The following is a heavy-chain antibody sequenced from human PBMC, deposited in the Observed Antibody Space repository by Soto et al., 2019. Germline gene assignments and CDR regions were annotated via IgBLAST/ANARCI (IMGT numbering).Heavy chain of an antibody. CDR3: AKDYCSRTSGPPGHLGEFSTRIGLAFVT. CDR2: ISGSGGST. V-gene: IGHV3-23*01. J-gene: IGHJ3*02. D-gene: IGHD3-16*02. CDR1: GFTFSSYA. Sequence: EVQLLESGGGLVQPGGSLRLSCAASGFTFSSYAMSWVRQAPGKGLEWVSAISGSGGSTYYADSVKGRFTISRDNSKNTLALQGYSLRAEDTALYYSAKDYCSRTSGPPGHLGEFSTRIGLAFVTWGQGTMVTVSS.